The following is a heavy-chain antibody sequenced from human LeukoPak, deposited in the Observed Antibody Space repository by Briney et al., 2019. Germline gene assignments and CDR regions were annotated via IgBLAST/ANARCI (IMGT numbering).Heavy chain of an antibody. CDR2: IYYSGIT. CDR1: GGSISSTGHY. Sequence: SETLPLTCTVSGGSISSTGHYWGWIRQPPGTGLEWIGSIYYSGITDYNPSLRSRVTISLDTSNNQVSLKLNSVTAADTAVYYCAGRRDEYGSYFDYWGQGTLVTVSS. J-gene: IGHJ4*02. CDR3: AGRRDEYGSYFDY. V-gene: IGHV4-39*01. D-gene: IGHD5-24*01.